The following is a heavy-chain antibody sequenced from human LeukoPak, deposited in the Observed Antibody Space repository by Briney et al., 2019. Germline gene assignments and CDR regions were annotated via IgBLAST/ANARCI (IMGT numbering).Heavy chain of an antibody. CDR3: AREGGDSSGWYGGYYFDY. J-gene: IGHJ4*02. CDR2: IYTSGST. Sequence: SETLSLTCTVSGGSITSDVYYWGWIRQPPGKGLEWIGRIYTSGSTNYNPSLKSRVTMSVDTSKNQFSLKLSSVTAADTAVYYCAREGGDSSGWYGGYYFDYWGQGTLVTVSS. CDR1: GGSITSDVYY. D-gene: IGHD6-19*01. V-gene: IGHV4-61*02.